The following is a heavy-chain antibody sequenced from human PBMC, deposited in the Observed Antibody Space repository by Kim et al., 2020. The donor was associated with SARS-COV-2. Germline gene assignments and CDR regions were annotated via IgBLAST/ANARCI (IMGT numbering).Heavy chain of an antibody. CDR1: SGSISPYY. J-gene: IGHJ4*02. D-gene: IGHD2-15*01. Sequence: SETLSLTCTVSSGSISPYYWSWIRQPPGKGLEWVAFIHYSGSTKYNPSLKSRATISVDTSKNQFSLELTSVTTADTAVYYCARDRGSEGGFDYWGQGTLVTVSS. CDR3: ARDRGSEGGFDY. CDR2: IHYSGST. V-gene: IGHV4-59*13.